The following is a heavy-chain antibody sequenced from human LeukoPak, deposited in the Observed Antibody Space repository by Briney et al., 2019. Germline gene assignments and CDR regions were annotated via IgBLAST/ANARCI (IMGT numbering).Heavy chain of an antibody. CDR2: IYSGGTT. J-gene: IGHJ4*02. CDR3: ARGRRYCSSTSCYKGGSDY. D-gene: IGHD2-2*02. CDR1: GFTISSKY. Sequence: GGSLRLSCAASGFTISSKYMTWVRQAPGKGLEWVSVIYSGGTTYYADSVKGRFIISRDNSKNTLYLQMGSLRAEDMAVYYCARGRRYCSSTSCYKGGSDYWGQGTLVTVSS. V-gene: IGHV3-66*01.